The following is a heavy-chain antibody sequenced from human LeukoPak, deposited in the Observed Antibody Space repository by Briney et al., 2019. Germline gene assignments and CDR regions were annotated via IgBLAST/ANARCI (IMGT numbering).Heavy chain of an antibody. CDR1: GYTFTGYY. Sequence: ASVKVSCKASGYTFTGYYMHWVRQAPGQGLEWMGWINPNSGGTNYAQKFQGRVTMTRDTSISTAYMELSRLRSDDTAVYSCARAPVGYCTNGVCYRGYYYYYMDVWGKGTTVTVSS. V-gene: IGHV1-2*02. CDR2: INPNSGGT. J-gene: IGHJ6*03. CDR3: ARAPVGYCTNGVCYRGYYYYYMDV. D-gene: IGHD2-8*01.